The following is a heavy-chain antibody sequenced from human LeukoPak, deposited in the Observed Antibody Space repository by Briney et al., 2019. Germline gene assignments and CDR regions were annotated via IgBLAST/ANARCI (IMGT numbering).Heavy chain of an antibody. CDR2: INGDGSST. D-gene: IGHD3-10*01. Sequence: GGSLRLSCAAAGFAFSSYWTHWVRQAPGKGLVWVSRINGDGSSTSYADSVKGRFTISRDNAKNTLYLQMNSLRAEDTAVYYCARDPYNSGSFWGQGTLVTVSS. J-gene: IGHJ4*02. CDR1: GFAFSSYW. CDR3: ARDPYNSGSF. V-gene: IGHV3-74*01.